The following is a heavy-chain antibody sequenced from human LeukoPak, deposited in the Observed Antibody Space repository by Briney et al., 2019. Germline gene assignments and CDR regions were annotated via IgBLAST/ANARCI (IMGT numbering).Heavy chain of an antibody. CDR2: ISSSSSYI. Sequence: GGSLRLSCAASEFTFSSYSMDWVRQAPGKGLEWVSSISSSSSYIYYADSVKGRFTISRDNAKNTLYLQMNSLRAEDTAVYYCAMGSYGSYWGQGTLVTVSS. V-gene: IGHV3-21*01. CDR3: AMGSYGSY. D-gene: IGHD5-18*01. J-gene: IGHJ4*02. CDR1: EFTFSSYS.